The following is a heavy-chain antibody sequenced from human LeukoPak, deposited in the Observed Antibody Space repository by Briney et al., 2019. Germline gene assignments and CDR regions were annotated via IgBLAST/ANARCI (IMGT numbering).Heavy chain of an antibody. V-gene: IGHV1-46*01. CDR2: INPSGGST. J-gene: IGHJ4*02. CDR1: GYTFTTYY. CDR3: ARDTTRYYDY. D-gene: IGHD3-10*01. Sequence: ASVKVSCKASGYTFTTYYMHWVRQAPGQGLEWMGIINPSGGSTSYTQKFQGRVTMTRDTSTSIVYMELSSLRSEDTAVYYCARDTTRYYDYWGQGALVTVSS.